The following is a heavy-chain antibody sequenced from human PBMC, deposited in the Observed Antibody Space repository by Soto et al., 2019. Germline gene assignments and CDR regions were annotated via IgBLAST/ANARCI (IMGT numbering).Heavy chain of an antibody. CDR3: ARSSGSSGYLRPDGMGV. V-gene: IGHV5-10-1*01. CDR2: IDPSDSYT. Sequence: PGESLKISCKGSGYSFTSYWISWVRQMPGKGLEWMGRIDPSDSYTNYSPSFQGHVTISADKSISTAYLQWSSLKASDTAMYYCARSSGSSGYLRPDGMGVWGQGTTVTVSS. CDR1: GYSFTSYW. D-gene: IGHD3-22*01. J-gene: IGHJ6*02.